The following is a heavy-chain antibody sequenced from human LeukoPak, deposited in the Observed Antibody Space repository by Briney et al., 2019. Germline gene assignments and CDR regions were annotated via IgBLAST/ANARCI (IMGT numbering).Heavy chain of an antibody. J-gene: IGHJ6*02. D-gene: IGHD3-10*01. CDR2: ISGSGGST. Sequence: GGSLRLSCAASGFTFSSYAMSWVRQAPGKGLEWVSAISGSGGSTYYADSVKGRFTISRDNSKNTLYLQMNSLRAEDTAVYYCAKDDGSGSYYSYDYGMDVWGQGTTVTVSS. CDR1: GFTFSSYA. CDR3: AKDDGSGSYYSYDYGMDV. V-gene: IGHV3-23*01.